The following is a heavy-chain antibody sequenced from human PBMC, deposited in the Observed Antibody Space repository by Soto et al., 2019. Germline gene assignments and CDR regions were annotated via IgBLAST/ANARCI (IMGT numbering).Heavy chain of an antibody. CDR2: IKTKAHAETT. D-gene: IGHD3-22*01. CDR3: TSPDYFDSNHYSNY. V-gene: IGHV3-15*01. CDR1: GFTFSNAW. J-gene: IGHJ4*02. Sequence: PGGSLRLSCAVSGFTFSNAWMTWVRQAPGKGLEWVGRIKTKAHAETTDYAAPVKGRFTISRDDSKNTVYLQMHSLKTEDTAVYYCTSPDYFDSNHYSNYWGQGTLVTVSS.